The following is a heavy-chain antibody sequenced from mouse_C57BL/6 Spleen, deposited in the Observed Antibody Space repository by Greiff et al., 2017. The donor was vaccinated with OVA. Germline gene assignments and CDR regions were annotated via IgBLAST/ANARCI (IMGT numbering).Heavy chain of an antibody. CDR3: ASGVLRCPQACLAY. J-gene: IGHJ3*01. V-gene: IGHV1-50*01. D-gene: IGHD1-1*01. CDR1: GYTFTSYW. Sequence: VQLQQPGAELVKPGASVKLSCKASGYTFTSYWMQWVKQRPGQGLEWIGEIDPSDSYTNYNQKFKGKATLTVDTSSSTAYMQLSSLTSEDSAVYYCASGVLRCPQACLAYWGQGTLVTVSA. CDR2: IDPSDSYT.